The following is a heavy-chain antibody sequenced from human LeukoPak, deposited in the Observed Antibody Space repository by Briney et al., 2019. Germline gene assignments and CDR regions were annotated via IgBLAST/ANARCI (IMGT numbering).Heavy chain of an antibody. Sequence: ASVKVSCKASGYTFTSYDINWVRQATGQGLEWMGWMNPNSGNTNYAQKLQGRVTMTTDTSTSTAYMELRSLRSDDTAVYYCARDMVRGAYFLYGMDVWGQGTTVTVSS. CDR1: GYTFTSYD. D-gene: IGHD3-10*01. CDR2: MNPNSGNT. J-gene: IGHJ6*02. CDR3: ARDMVRGAYFLYGMDV. V-gene: IGHV1-18*01.